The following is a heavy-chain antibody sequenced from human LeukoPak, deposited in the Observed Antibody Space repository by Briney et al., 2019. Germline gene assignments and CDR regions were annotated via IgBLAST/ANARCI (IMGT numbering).Heavy chain of an antibody. CDR2: ISSSSSYI. D-gene: IGHD3-3*01. CDR3: AKVGGYDFWSGYSLWDY. J-gene: IGHJ4*02. CDR1: GFTFSSYS. Sequence: GGSLRLSCAASGFTFSSYSMNWVRQAPGKGLEWVSSISSSSSYIYYADSVKGRFTISRDNSKNTLYLQMNSLRAEDTAVYYCAKVGGYDFWSGYSLWDYWGQGTLVTVSS. V-gene: IGHV3-21*04.